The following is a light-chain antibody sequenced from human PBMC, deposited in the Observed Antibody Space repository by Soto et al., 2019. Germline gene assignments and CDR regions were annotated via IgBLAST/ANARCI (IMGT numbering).Light chain of an antibody. CDR1: QSVSTY. J-gene: IGKJ1*01. V-gene: IGKV3-15*01. CDR2: GAS. CDR3: QQYNNWLPWT. Sequence: EIVLTQSPATLSVSPGERVTLSCRASQSVSTYLAWYQQKPGQAPRLLIYGASTRATGIPATFSGSGSGREFTLTNSSLQSEDFAVYYCQQYNNWLPWTFGQGTKVEIK.